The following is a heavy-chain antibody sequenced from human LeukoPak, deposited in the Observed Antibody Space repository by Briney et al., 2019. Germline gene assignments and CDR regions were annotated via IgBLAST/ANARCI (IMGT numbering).Heavy chain of an antibody. V-gene: IGHV4-39*01. J-gene: IGHJ4*01. D-gene: IGHD3-10*01. CDR2: MRYSGST. CDR3: ARGGFRGVIVYFDY. CDR1: GGSISSNSYY. Sequence: PSETLSLTCTVSGGSISSNSYYWGWIRQPPGKGLEWIGSMRYSGSTYYNPSLKSRVTISVDTSKNQFSLKLSSVTAADTAVYYCARGGFRGVIVYFDYWGHGTLVTVSS.